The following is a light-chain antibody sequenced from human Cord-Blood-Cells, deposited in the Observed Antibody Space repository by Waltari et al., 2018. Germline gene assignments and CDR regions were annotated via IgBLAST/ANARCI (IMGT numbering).Light chain of an antibody. CDR1: QGLSNS. V-gene: IGKV1-NL1*01. Sequence: DIQMTQSPSSLSASVGDRVTNTCRASQGLSNSLAWYQQKPGKAPKLLLYAASRLESGVPSRFSGSGSGTDYTLTISSLQPEDFATYYCQQYYSTPWTFGQGTKVEIK. J-gene: IGKJ1*01. CDR2: AAS. CDR3: QQYYSTPWT.